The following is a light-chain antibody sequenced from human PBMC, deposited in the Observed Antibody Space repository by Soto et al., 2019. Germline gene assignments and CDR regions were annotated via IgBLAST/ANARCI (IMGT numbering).Light chain of an antibody. J-gene: IGLJ3*02. CDR3: QSYDSSLSGSV. CDR1: SSNIGAGYD. Sequence: QYVLTQPPSVSGAPGQRVTISCTGSSSNIGAGYDVHWYQQLPGTAPKLLIYGNSNRPSGVPDRFSGSKSGTSASLAITGLQDEDEADYYCQSYDSSLSGSVFGGGTQLTVL. CDR2: GNS. V-gene: IGLV1-40*01.